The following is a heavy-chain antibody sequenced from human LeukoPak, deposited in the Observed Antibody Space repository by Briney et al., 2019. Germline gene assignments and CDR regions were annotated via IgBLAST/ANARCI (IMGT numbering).Heavy chain of an antibody. Sequence: GGSLRLSCAASGFTFSYYGMHWVRQAPGKGLEWVAFIRYIASEKFYADSVKGRFTISRDNSKNTLYLQMNSLRAEDTAVYYCARGDWLPLPYAFDHWGQGTLVTVSS. V-gene: IGHV3-30*02. CDR3: ARGDWLPLPYAFDH. CDR1: GFTFSYYG. D-gene: IGHD5-12*01. J-gene: IGHJ4*02. CDR2: IRYIASEK.